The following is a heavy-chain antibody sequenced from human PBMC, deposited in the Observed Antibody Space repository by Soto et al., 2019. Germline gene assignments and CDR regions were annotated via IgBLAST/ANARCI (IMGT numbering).Heavy chain of an antibody. J-gene: IGHJ4*02. D-gene: IGHD2-2*01. CDR1: GGSISSSSYY. V-gene: IGHV4-39*01. Sequence: QLQLQESGPGLVKPSETLSLTCTVSGGSISSSSYYWGWIRQLPGKGLEWIGSIFYSGSTYYNPSLKSRVTISADTSKNQFSLTLSSVTAADTAVYYCARRRCSSTSCPQDYWGQGTLVTVSS. CDR2: IFYSGST. CDR3: ARRRCSSTSCPQDY.